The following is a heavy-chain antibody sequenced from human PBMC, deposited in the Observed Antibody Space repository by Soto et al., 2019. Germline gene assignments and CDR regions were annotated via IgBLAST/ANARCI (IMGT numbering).Heavy chain of an antibody. D-gene: IGHD3-22*01. Sequence: SGDSISNSRFYWAWIRQPPGEGLEWIGSIYHTGNAYYNPSLKSRVTISVDTSKNQFSLKLTSVTAADAALYYCARDFFDSSDYTTNWFDPWGQGTLVTVSS. CDR2: IYHTGNA. CDR1: GDSISNSRFY. J-gene: IGHJ5*02. V-gene: IGHV4-39*01. CDR3: ARDFFDSSDYTTNWFDP.